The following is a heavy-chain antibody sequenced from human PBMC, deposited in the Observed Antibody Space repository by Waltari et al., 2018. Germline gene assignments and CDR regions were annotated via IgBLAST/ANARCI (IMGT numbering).Heavy chain of an antibody. CDR1: GGSFRGYY. J-gene: IGHJ6*02. D-gene: IGHD2-15*01. CDR2: INHAGYT. Sequence: QVQLQQWGAGLLQSSETLSLTCAVYGGSFRGYYWGWFGQPPGKGLEWVGEINHAGYTNHNPSLRSRLTMSADTSKSQFSLKLNSVTAADTAVYYCVRLEDCTGPGGHCYSGDPFALDVWGQGTTVTVSS. CDR3: VRLEDCTGPGGHCYSGDPFALDV. V-gene: IGHV4-34*02.